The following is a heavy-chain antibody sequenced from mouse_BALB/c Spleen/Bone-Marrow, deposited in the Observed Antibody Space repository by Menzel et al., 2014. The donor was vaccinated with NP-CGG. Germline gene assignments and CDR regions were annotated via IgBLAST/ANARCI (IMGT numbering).Heavy chain of an antibody. CDR3: ARGGHDFSLDY. V-gene: IGHV1-69*01. J-gene: IGHJ4*01. CDR2: IDTSDSYT. Sequence: QVQLKESGAELGMPGASVKMSCKASGYTFTDNWMYWVKQRPGQGLEWIGAIDTSDSYTNFNQKFMGKASLTVDASSSTAYMQVSSLKSDDSAVYYCARGGHDFSLDYWGQGTSVTVSS. CDR1: GYTFTDNW. D-gene: IGHD2-4*01.